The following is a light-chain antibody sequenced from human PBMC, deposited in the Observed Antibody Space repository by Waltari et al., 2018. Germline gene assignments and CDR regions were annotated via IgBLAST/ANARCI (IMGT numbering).Light chain of an antibody. Sequence: VLTQSPGTLSLSPGDRATISCRASQSITKRYFAWYQQKPGQAPRLLIYGASSRAAGIPDRFSGSGSGTEFTLTISRLEAEDSAVYYCQQYGSSIMYTFGQGTKLEIK. V-gene: IGKV3-20*01. CDR1: QSITKRY. CDR3: QQYGSSIMYT. J-gene: IGKJ2*01. CDR2: GAS.